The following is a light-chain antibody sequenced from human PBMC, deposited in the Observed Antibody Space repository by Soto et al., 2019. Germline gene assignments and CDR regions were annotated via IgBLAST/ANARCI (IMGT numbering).Light chain of an antibody. CDR3: QQYDTFPRT. CDR1: QGINNY. V-gene: IGKV1-16*02. J-gene: IGKJ1*01. CDR2: ATY. Sequence: DIQMTQSPSSLSASVGDRVTITCRASQGINNYVARFQQKPGRAPKSLIYATYSLQSGVPSKFSASGSGTEFTLTISSLQPEDFATYYCQQYDTFPRTFGQGTKVEI.